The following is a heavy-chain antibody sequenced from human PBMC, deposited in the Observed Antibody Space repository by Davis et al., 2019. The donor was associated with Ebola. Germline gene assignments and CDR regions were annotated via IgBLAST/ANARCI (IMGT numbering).Heavy chain of an antibody. J-gene: IGHJ4*02. D-gene: IGHD2-15*01. Sequence: PGGSLRLSCAASGFTFSSYGMHWVRQAPGKGLEWVAVISYDGSNKYYAESVKGRFTISRDNSKNTLYLQMNSLRAEDTAVYYCAKEGGRYCSGGSCSFDYWGQGTLVTVSS. CDR1: GFTFSSYG. CDR3: AKEGGRYCSGGSCSFDY. V-gene: IGHV3-30*18. CDR2: ISYDGSNK.